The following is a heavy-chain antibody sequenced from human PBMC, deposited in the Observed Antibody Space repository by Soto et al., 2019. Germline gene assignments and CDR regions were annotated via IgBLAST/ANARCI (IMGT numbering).Heavy chain of an antibody. CDR2: ISSYGADR. D-gene: IGHD6-19*01. Sequence: GGSLRLSCSASGFTFNSYAMHWVRQAPGKGLEFVSAISSYGADRYYADSVKGRFAISRDNSKNTLYLQMSSLRAEDTALYYCVKEGYMRSDWYGQFDYWGQGALVTASS. V-gene: IGHV3-64D*06. CDR3: VKEGYMRSDWYGQFDY. J-gene: IGHJ4*02. CDR1: GFTFNSYA.